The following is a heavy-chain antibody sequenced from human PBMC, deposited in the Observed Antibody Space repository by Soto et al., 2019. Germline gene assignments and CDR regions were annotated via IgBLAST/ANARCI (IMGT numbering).Heavy chain of an antibody. J-gene: IGHJ5*02. CDR2: ISDDGSTK. CDR3: TRADLTVTLSVFDP. D-gene: IGHD4-17*01. CDR1: GFTFGSYG. Sequence: GGSLRLSCAASGFTFGSYGIHWVRQAPGKGLEWVAVISDDGSTKYYADSVTGRFTISRDNSKSTLYLQMNSLSADDTAVYYCTRADLTVTLSVFDPWGQGTLVTVSS. V-gene: IGHV3-30*03.